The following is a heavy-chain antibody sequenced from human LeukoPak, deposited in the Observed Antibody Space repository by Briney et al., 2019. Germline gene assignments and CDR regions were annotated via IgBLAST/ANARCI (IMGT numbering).Heavy chain of an antibody. Sequence: GSVKVSCKASGYTFTSYGISWVRQAPGQGLEWMGWISAYNGNTNYAQKLQGRVTMTTDTSTSTAYMELRSLRSDDTAVYYCARGKNDDYGDPFREGFDYWGQGTLVTVSS. J-gene: IGHJ4*02. CDR1: GYTFTSYG. CDR3: ARGKNDDYGDPFREGFDY. CDR2: ISAYNGNT. D-gene: IGHD4-17*01. V-gene: IGHV1-18*01.